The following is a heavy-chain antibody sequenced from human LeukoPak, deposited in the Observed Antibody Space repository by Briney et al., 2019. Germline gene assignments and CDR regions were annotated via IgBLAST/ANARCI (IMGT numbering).Heavy chain of an antibody. Sequence: ASVKVSCRASGYTFTGYYIHWVRQAPGQGLEWMGRINCNGGGTSYAQKFQGRVTMTRDTSISTAYMELDRLTSDDTAVYYCARDYGPYPGCSWFDPWGQGTLVTVSS. CDR2: INCNGGGT. D-gene: IGHD2-21*01. J-gene: IGHJ5*02. CDR1: GYTFTGYY. CDR3: ARDYGPYPGCSWFDP. V-gene: IGHV1-2*06.